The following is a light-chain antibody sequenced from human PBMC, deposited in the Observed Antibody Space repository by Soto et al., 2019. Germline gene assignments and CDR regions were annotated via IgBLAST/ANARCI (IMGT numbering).Light chain of an antibody. CDR3: SSYTRSSTLVV. J-gene: IGLJ2*01. Sequence: QSALTQPASVSGSPGQSITISCTGTSSDVGAYNYVSWYQQHPGKAPKLLIYDVSTRPSGVSNRFSGSKSGNTASLTISGRQAEDDADYYCSSYTRSSTLVVFGGGTKLTVL. V-gene: IGLV2-14*03. CDR1: SSDVGAYNY. CDR2: DVS.